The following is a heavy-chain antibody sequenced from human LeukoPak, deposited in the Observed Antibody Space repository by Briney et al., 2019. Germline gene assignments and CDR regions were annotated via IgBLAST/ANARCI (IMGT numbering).Heavy chain of an antibody. V-gene: IGHV1-69*04. CDR2: IIPILGIA. D-gene: IGHD6-13*01. CDR1: GGTFSSYT. CDR3: ARDVGSSSWYFDY. J-gene: IGHJ4*02. Sequence: GSSAKVSCKASGGTFSSYTISWVRQAPGQGLEWMGRIIPILGIANYAQKFQGRVTITADKSTSTAYMELSSLRSEDTAVYYCARDVGSSSWYFDYWGQGTLVTVSS.